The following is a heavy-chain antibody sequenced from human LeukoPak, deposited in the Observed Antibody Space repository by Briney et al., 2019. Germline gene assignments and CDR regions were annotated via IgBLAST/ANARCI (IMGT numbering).Heavy chain of an antibody. J-gene: IGHJ5*02. CDR3: ARANMVRGVGSFFDRNWFDP. CDR1: GGSISSYY. D-gene: IGHD3-10*01. Sequence: SETLSLTCTVSGGSISSYYWSWIRQPPGKGLEYIGYIYYSGSTNYNPSLKSRLTISVDTSKNQFSLKLSSVTAADTAVYYCARANMVRGVGSFFDRNWFDPWGQGTLVTVSS. V-gene: IGHV4-59*01. CDR2: IYYSGST.